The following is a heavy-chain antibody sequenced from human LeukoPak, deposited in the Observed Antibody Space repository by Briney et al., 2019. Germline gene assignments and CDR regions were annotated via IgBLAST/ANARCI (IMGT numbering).Heavy chain of an antibody. CDR3: ARGGDYGSGSFRWRHFDY. D-gene: IGHD3-10*01. V-gene: IGHV3-30-3*01. Sequence: PGGSLRLSCAASGLTFSNYALRWVRQAPGKGLEWVTVISYDGNNKYYADSVTGRFTISRDNSKNTLYLQMNSLRTEDTAVYYCARGGDYGSGSFRWRHFDYWGQGTLVTVSS. CDR2: ISYDGNNK. CDR1: GLTFSNYA. J-gene: IGHJ4*02.